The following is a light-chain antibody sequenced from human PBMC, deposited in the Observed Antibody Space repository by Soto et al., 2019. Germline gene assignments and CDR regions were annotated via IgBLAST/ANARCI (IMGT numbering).Light chain of an antibody. Sequence: QAVVTQPPSASGSPGQSVTISCTGTSSDIGGYNSVSWYQQYPGKAPKPLIYEVNKRPSGVPDRFSGSKSGNTASLTVSGLQAEDEADYYCSSFAGANTPHVLFGGGTKLTVL. V-gene: IGLV2-8*01. J-gene: IGLJ3*02. CDR2: EVN. CDR3: SSFAGANTPHVL. CDR1: SSDIGGYNS.